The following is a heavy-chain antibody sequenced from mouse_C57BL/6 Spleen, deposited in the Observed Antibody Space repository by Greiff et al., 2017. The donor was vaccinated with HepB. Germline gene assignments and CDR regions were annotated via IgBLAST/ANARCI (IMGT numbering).Heavy chain of an antibody. CDR2: ISYDGSN. J-gene: IGHJ3*01. CDR3: ARQLDSSGYWFAY. D-gene: IGHD3-2*02. CDR1: GYSITSGYY. V-gene: IGHV3-6*01. Sequence: EVQRVESGPGLVKPSQSLSLTCSVTGYSITSGYYWNWIRQFPGNKLEWMGYISYDGSNNYNPSLKNRISITRDTSKNQFFLKLNSVTTEDTATYYGARQLDSSGYWFAYWGQGTLVTVSA.